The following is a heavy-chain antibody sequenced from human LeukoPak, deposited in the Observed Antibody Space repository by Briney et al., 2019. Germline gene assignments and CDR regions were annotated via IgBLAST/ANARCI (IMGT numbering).Heavy chain of an antibody. J-gene: IGHJ5*02. V-gene: IGHV3-23*01. Sequence: GGSLRLSCAASGFTFPNYVMSWVRQAPGKGLEGVSTISGSGGSTYYADSVKGRFTISRDNSKNSVYLQMNNLRAEDTAVYYCAKGASSAWLLYRFDPWGQGTLVTVSS. CDR1: GFTFPNYV. CDR3: AKGASSAWLLYRFDP. CDR2: ISGSGGST. D-gene: IGHD6-19*01.